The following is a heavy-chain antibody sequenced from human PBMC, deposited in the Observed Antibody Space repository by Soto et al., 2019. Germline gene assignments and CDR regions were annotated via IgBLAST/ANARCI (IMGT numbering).Heavy chain of an antibody. CDR1: GYTFTRYP. CDR2: INPDNGNT. J-gene: IGHJ5*02. Sequence: QVQLVQSGAEVKKPGASVKISCKASGYTFTRYPMNWVRQAPGQRLEWMGWINPDNGNTKSSQKFQDRVIITRDTSASTAYMDLSSLRSEGTAVYYCARGIATGQLDPWGQGNLVTVSS. CDR3: ARGIATGQLDP. D-gene: IGHD2-15*01. V-gene: IGHV1-3*01.